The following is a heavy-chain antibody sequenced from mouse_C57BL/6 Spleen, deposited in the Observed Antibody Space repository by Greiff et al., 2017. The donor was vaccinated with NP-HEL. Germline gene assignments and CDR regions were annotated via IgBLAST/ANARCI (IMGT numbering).Heavy chain of an antibody. CDR3: ASDSYSWFAY. Sequence: EVKLQESGPVLVKPGASVKMSCKASGYTFTDYYMNWVKQSHGKSLEWIGVINPYNGGTSYNQKFKGKATLTVDKSSSTAYMELNSLTSEDSAVYYCASDSYSWFAYWGQGTLVTVSA. J-gene: IGHJ3*01. D-gene: IGHD2-10*01. CDR1: GYTFTDYY. V-gene: IGHV1-19*01. CDR2: INPYNGGT.